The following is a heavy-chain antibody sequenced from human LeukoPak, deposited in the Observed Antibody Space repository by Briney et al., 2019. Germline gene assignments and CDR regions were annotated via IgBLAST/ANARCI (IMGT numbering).Heavy chain of an antibody. CDR2: ISSSSSYI. J-gene: IGHJ4*02. Sequence: GGSLRLSCAASGFTFSSYEMNWVRQAPGKGLEWVSSISSSSSYIYCADSVKGRFTISRDNAKNSLYLQMNSLRAEDTAVYYCAKEIWPTVTTPGHTYFDYWGQGALVTVSS. D-gene: IGHD4-17*01. V-gene: IGHV3-21*01. CDR3: AKEIWPTVTTPGHTYFDY. CDR1: GFTFSSYE.